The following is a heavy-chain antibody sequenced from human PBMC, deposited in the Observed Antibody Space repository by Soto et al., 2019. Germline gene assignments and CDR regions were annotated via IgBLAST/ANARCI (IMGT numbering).Heavy chain of an antibody. J-gene: IGHJ5*02. Sequence: SLRLSCAASGFSFDEYSMHWVRQPPGKGLEWVSGISWNSADIGYADSVRGRFTISRDNAKNSLYLQMNSLSTEDTAIYQCVRARFCSDIICSPYTSGQGTLITVSS. CDR3: VRARFCSDIICSPYT. V-gene: IGHV3-9*01. D-gene: IGHD3-3*01. CDR2: ISWNSADI. CDR1: GFSFDEYS.